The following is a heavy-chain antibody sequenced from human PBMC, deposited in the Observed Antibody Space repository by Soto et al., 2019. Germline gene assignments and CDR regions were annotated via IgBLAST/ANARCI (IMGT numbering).Heavy chain of an antibody. CDR2: ISYSGNT. V-gene: IGHV4-59*01. Sequence: SETLSLTCTVAGGSISNFYWSWIRQPPGKGLEWIGYISYSGNTNYNPSLKSRVSISVDTSKNQLSLNLTSVTAADTAVYYCARAPMVLSRSYFDSWGQGTPVTVSS. J-gene: IGHJ4*02. CDR1: GGSISNFY. D-gene: IGHD2-8*01. CDR3: ARAPMVLSRSYFDS.